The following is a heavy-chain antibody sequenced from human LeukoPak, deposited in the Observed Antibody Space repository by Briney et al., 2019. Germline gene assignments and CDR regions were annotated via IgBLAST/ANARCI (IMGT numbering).Heavy chain of an antibody. CDR3: AEDVPVAGNSNS. V-gene: IGHV3-23*01. Sequence: GRSLRLSCAVSGFTFSHYAMSWVRRAPGKGLKWVSAISGSGTSTYYADSVKGRFTISRDKFKNTVYLQMNSLRVDDTAVYYCAEDVPVAGNSNSWGQGTLVTVS. J-gene: IGHJ4*02. CDR2: ISGSGTST. D-gene: IGHD6-19*01. CDR1: GFTFSHYA.